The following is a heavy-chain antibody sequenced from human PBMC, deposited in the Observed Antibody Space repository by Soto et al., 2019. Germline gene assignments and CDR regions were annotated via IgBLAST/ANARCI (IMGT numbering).Heavy chain of an antibody. CDR2: ISSSSSTI. Sequence: GGSLRLSCAASGFTFSSYSMNWVRQAPGKGLEWVSYISSSSSTIYYADSVKGRFTISRDNSKNSLYLQMNSLRAEDTAVYYCARDHRLAVAGTVVYYYYGMDVWGQGTTVTVSS. V-gene: IGHV3-48*01. D-gene: IGHD6-19*01. CDR1: GFTFSSYS. CDR3: ARDHRLAVAGTVVYYYYGMDV. J-gene: IGHJ6*02.